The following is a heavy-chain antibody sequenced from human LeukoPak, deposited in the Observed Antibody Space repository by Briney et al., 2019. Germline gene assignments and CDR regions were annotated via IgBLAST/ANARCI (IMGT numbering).Heavy chain of an antibody. CDR1: GYTFISYG. Sequence: ASVKVSCKASGYTFISYGIYWVRQAPGQRLEWMGWINAGNGDTKYSLKFQGRVTTTRDTSASTAYMEVSSLRSEDTAVYYCARDLTGRLDYWGQGALVTVSS. V-gene: IGHV1-3*01. D-gene: IGHD7-27*01. CDR2: INAGNGDT. CDR3: ARDLTGRLDY. J-gene: IGHJ4*02.